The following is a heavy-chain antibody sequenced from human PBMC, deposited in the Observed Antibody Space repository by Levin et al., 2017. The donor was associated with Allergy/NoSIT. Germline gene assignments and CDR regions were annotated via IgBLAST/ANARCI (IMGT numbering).Heavy chain of an antibody. CDR1: GFTFTSSA. J-gene: IGHJ3*02. CDR3: AAAGVGYYFWAFDI. V-gene: IGHV1-58*01. CDR2: IVVGSGNT. D-gene: IGHD3-22*01. Sequence: SVKVSCKASGFTFTSSAVQWVRQARGQRLEWIGWIVVGSGNTNYAQKFQERVTITRDMSTSTAYMELSSLRSEDTAVYYCAAAGVGYYFWAFDIWGQGTMVTVSS.